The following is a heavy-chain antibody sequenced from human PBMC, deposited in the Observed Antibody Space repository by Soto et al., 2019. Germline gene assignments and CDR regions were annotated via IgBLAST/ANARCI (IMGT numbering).Heavy chain of an antibody. J-gene: IGHJ6*02. Sequence: SVKVSCKASGGTFSSYAISWVRQAPGQGLEWMGGIIPIFGTANYAQKFQGRATITADESTSTAYMELSSLRSEDTAVYYCARVGGDWNEGYYYGMDVWGQGTTVTVSS. CDR3: ARVGGDWNEGYYYGMDV. CDR2: IIPIFGTA. CDR1: GGTFSSYA. V-gene: IGHV1-69*13. D-gene: IGHD1-1*01.